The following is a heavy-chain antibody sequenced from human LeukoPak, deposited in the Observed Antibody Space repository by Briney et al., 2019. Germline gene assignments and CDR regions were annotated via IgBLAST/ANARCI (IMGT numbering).Heavy chain of an antibody. V-gene: IGHV3-48*01. Sequence: GGSLRLSCAASGLTFSSYWMNWVRQAPGKGLEWVSYISSSSSTIYYADSVKGRFTISRDNAKNSLYLQMNSLRAEDTAVYYCARALSDYYYYYMDVWGKGTTVTVSS. D-gene: IGHD1-26*01. CDR2: ISSSSSTI. CDR3: ARALSDYYYYYMDV. CDR1: GLTFSSYW. J-gene: IGHJ6*03.